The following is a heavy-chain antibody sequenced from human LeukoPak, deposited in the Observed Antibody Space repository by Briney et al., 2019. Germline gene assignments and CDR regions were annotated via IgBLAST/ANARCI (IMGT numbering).Heavy chain of an antibody. CDR2: IYISGST. V-gene: IGHV4-4*07. J-gene: IGHJ4*02. CDR3: ARARSSTGDFDY. CDR1: GGSISNYY. D-gene: IGHD6-13*01. Sequence: SETLSLTCTVSGGSISNYYLSWIRQPAGKGLEWIGHIYISGSTNYNPSLKSRVTMSVDTSKNQFSLKLSSVTAADTAVYYCARARSSTGDFDYWGQGTLVTVSS.